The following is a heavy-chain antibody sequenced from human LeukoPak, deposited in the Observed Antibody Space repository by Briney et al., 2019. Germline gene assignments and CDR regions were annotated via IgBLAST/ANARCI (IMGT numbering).Heavy chain of an antibody. Sequence: SETLSLTCAVSGGSISSGGYSWSWIRQPPGKGLEWIGYIYYSGSTYYNPSLKSRVTISVDTSKNQFSLKLSSVTAADTAVYYCASGYYYDSSGYYALGYWGQGTLVTVSS. V-gene: IGHV4-30-4*07. D-gene: IGHD3-22*01. CDR2: IYYSGST. CDR3: ASGYYYDSSGYYALGY. J-gene: IGHJ4*02. CDR1: GGSISSGGYS.